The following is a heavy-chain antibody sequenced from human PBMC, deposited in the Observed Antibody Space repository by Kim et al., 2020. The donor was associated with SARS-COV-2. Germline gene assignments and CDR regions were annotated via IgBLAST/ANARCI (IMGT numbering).Heavy chain of an antibody. J-gene: IGHJ3*02. Sequence: GGSLRLSCAASGFILSDSAMYWVRQASGKGLQWVGRIRSKANSYATAYDVSVKGRFIISRDDSKNTAYLQMNSLKTEDTAIYYCTRVPPYSNSWWDAFD. CDR2: IRSKANSYAT. CDR3: TRVPPYSNSWWDAFD. D-gene: IGHD6-13*01. V-gene: IGHV3-73*01. CDR1: GFILSDSA.